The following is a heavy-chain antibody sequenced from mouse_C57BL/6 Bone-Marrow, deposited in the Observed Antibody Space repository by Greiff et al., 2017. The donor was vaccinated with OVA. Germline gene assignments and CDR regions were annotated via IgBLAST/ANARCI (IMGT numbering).Heavy chain of an antibody. CDR1: GYAFSSSW. CDR3: AREDDYDWYFDV. Sequence: QVQLQQSGPELVKPGASVKISCKASGYAFSSSWMNWVKQRPGKGLEWIGRIYPGDGDTNYNGKFKGKATLTADKSSSTAYMQLSSLTSEDSAVYFCAREDDYDWYFDVCCTGTTVTVSS. D-gene: IGHD2-4*01. J-gene: IGHJ1*03. CDR2: IYPGDGDT. V-gene: IGHV1-82*01.